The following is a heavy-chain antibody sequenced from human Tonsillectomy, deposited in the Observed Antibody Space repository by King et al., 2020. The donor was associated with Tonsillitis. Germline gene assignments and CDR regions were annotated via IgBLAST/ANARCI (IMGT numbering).Heavy chain of an antibody. V-gene: IGHV3-48*01. CDR1: GFTFSSYS. CDR2: ISSSSSTI. Sequence: EVQLVQSGGGLVQPGGSLRLSCAASGFTFSSYSMNWVRQAPGKGLEWISYISSSSSTIYDADSVKGRFTISRDNAKNSLYLQMNSRRAEDTAVYYCARDHGWAFDYWGQGTLVTVSS. D-gene: IGHD6-19*01. CDR3: ARDHGWAFDY. J-gene: IGHJ4*02.